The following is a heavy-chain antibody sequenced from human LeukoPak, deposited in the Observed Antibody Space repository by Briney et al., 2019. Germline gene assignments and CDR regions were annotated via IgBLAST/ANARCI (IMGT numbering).Heavy chain of an antibody. V-gene: IGHV1-69*02. CDR3: TTREIVVEPAQTSMVRGVLWRSDF. CDR1: GGTFSSYT. Sequence: SVKVSCKASGGTFSSYTVNWVRQAPGQGLEWMGRIIPIVGITNYGQKFQGRVTITADKSTSTAFMEVSSLSSEDTAVYYCTTREIVVEPAQTSMVRGVLWRSDFWGHGTLVTVSS. J-gene: IGHJ4*01. D-gene: IGHD3-10*01. CDR2: IIPIVGIT.